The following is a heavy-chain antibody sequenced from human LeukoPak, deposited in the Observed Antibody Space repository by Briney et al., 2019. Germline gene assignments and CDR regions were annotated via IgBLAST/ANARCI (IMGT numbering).Heavy chain of an antibody. CDR1: GGSISSHY. CDR3: ARDAVVAGPLDS. D-gene: IGHD6-19*01. CDR2: FSYSGST. V-gene: IGHV4-59*11. Sequence: SETLSLTCTVSGGSISSHYWSWIRQPPGKGLEWIGYFSYSGSTNCSPSLKSRVTIAVDTSKNQFSLKLSSVTTADTAVYYCARDAVVAGPLDSWGQGILVTVSS. J-gene: IGHJ5*01.